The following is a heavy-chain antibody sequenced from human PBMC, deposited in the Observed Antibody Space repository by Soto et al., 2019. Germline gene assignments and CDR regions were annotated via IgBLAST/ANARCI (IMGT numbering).Heavy chain of an antibody. D-gene: IGHD3-10*01. CDR3: ASPYASGSSPPAHYYYYYAMDV. CDR1: GGSFSGYY. J-gene: IGHJ6*02. V-gene: IGHV4-34*01. CDR2: INHSGST. Sequence: SETLSVTCAGYGGSFSGYYWSWIRQPPGKGLEWIGEINHSGSTNYNPSLKSRVTISVDTSKNQFSLKLSSVTAADTAVYYCASPYASGSSPPAHYYYYYAMDVWGQWTPVT.